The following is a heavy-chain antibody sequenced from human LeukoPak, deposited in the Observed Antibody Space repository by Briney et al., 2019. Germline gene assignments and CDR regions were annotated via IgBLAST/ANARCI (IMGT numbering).Heavy chain of an antibody. V-gene: IGHV1-69*13. CDR2: IIPIFGTA. D-gene: IGHD2-2*01. J-gene: IGHJ5*02. CDR1: GGTFSSYA. Sequence: GASVKVSCKASGGTFSSYAISWVRQAPGQGLEWMGGIIPIFGTANYAQKFQGRVTITADESTSTAYMELSSLRSEDTAVYYCARVIVVVPAAIGGWFDPWGQGTLVTVSS. CDR3: ARVIVVVPAAIGGWFDP.